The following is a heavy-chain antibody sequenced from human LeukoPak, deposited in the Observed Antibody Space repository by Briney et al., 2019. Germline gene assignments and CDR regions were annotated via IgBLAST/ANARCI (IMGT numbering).Heavy chain of an antibody. CDR1: GFTFSSHA. Sequence: GGSLRLSCTASGFTFSSHAMSWVRQAPGKGLEWVSAMSGSGGSTYYGDSVKGRFTISRDNSKNTLYLQMNSLRADDTAVYYCAKAALRGPGSYYINYGMDVWGQGTTVTVSS. CDR3: AKAALRGPGSYYINYGMDV. V-gene: IGHV3-23*01. J-gene: IGHJ6*02. D-gene: IGHD3-10*01. CDR2: MSGSGGST.